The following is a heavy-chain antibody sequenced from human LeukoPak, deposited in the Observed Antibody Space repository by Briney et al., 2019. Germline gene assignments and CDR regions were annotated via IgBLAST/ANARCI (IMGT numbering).Heavy chain of an antibody. CDR1: GGSISSYY. CDR2: IYYSGIT. D-gene: IGHD3-10*01. V-gene: IGHV4-59*01. CDR3: ARDPGSGMFDP. Sequence: SETLSLTCTVSGGSISSYYWSWIRQPPGKGLEWIGYIYYSGITNYNPSLKSRVTISVDTSKNQFSLQLSSVTAADTAVYYCARDPGSGMFDPWGQGTLVTVSS. J-gene: IGHJ5*02.